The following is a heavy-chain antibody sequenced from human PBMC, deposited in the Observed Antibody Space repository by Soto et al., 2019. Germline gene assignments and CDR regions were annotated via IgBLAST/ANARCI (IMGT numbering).Heavy chain of an antibody. CDR3: ARVVILVPTASTHYYYHMDV. V-gene: IGHV1-69*01. CDR2: IIPIVGTG. CDR1: GGTFSNYA. D-gene: IGHD2-2*01. Sequence: QVQLVQSGAEVRKPGSSVTVSCKASGGTFSNYAISWVRQAPGQGLEWMGGIIPIVGTGIYAQKFQGRVTITADEPTTTAYMELSSLRFEDTAVYYCARVVILVPTASTHYYYHMDVWGPGTTVTVSS. J-gene: IGHJ6*02.